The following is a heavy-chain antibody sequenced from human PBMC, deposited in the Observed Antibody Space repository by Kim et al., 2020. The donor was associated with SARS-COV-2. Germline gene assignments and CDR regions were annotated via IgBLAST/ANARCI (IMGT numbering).Heavy chain of an antibody. D-gene: IGHD6-13*01. Sequence: NYNPTLRSRITISVDTSKNQFYLKLSSVTAADTAVYYCARTAAAAGTLDYWGQGTLVTVSS. J-gene: IGHJ4*02. CDR3: ARTAAAAGTLDY. V-gene: IGHV4-34*01.